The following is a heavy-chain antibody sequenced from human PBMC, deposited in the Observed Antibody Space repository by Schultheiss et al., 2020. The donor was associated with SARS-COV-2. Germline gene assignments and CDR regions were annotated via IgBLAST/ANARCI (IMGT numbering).Heavy chain of an antibody. V-gene: IGHV3-23*01. D-gene: IGHD1/OR15-1a*01. CDR3: AREMGTQSPFIYGMDL. Sequence: GESLKISCAASGFTFSSYSMNWVRQAPGKGLEWVSAISGSGGSTYYADSVKGRFTISRDNSKNTLSLHMNSLRTDDTAVYYCAREMGTQSPFIYGMDLWGQGTTVTVSS. CDR1: GFTFSSYS. CDR2: ISGSGGST. J-gene: IGHJ6*02.